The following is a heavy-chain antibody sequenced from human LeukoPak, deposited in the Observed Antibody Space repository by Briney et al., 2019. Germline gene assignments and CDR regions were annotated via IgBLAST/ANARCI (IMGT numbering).Heavy chain of an antibody. CDR3: AREILYDSTGYYL. J-gene: IGHJ4*02. V-gene: IGHV4-39*07. D-gene: IGHD3-22*01. CDR1: GASISTNSYY. Sequence: SETLSLTCTVSGASISTNSYYWGWIRQPPGKGLEWIGSIYYSGSTYYNPSLESRVTISIDTSKNQFSLRLRSVTAADTAVYYCAREILYDSTGYYLWGQGTVVTVSS. CDR2: IYYSGST.